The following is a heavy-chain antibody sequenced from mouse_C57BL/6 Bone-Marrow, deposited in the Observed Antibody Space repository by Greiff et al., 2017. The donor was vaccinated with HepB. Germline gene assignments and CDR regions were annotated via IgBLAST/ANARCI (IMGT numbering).Heavy chain of an antibody. D-gene: IGHD1-1*01. V-gene: IGHV1-7*01. CDR2: INPSSGYT. CDR1: GYTFTSYW. Sequence: VQLVESGAELAKPGASVKLSCKASGYTFTSYWMHWVKQRPGQGLEWIGYINPSSGYTKYNQKFKGKATLTADKSSSTAYMQLSSLTYEDSAVYYCARAGLLLDVWGTGTTVTVSS. CDR3: ARAGLLLDV. J-gene: IGHJ1*03.